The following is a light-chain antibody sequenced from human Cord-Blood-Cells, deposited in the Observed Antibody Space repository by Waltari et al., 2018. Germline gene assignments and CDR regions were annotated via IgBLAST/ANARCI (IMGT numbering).Light chain of an antibody. CDR2: GAS. CDR1: QGGSSN. J-gene: IGKJ5*01. CDR3: QQYNNWPPAIT. V-gene: IGKV3-15*01. Sequence: EIVMTQSPATLSVSQGERATLSCRASQGGSSNLAWYQQKPGQAPRLLIYGASTRATGIPARFSSSGSGTEFTLTISSLQSEDFAVYYCQQYNNWPPAITFGQGTRLEIK.